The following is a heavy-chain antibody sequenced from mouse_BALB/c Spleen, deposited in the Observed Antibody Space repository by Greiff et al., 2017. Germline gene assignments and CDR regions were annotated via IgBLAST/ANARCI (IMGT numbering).Heavy chain of an antibody. D-gene: IGHD2-1*01. CDR1: GFNIKDYY. Sequence: EVQLQQSGAELVRSGASVKLSCTASGFNIKDYYMHWVKQRPEQGLEWIGWIDPENGDTEYAPKFQGKATMTADTSSNTAYLQLSSLTSEDTAVYYCNLADGNYWGQGTTLTVSS. V-gene: IGHV14-4*02. CDR3: NLADGNY. J-gene: IGHJ2*01. CDR2: IDPENGDT.